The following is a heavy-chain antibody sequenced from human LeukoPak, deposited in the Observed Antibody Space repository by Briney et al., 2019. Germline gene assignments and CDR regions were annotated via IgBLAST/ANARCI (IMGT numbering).Heavy chain of an antibody. CDR2: INHSGRT. CDR1: GGSFSDYF. Sequence: SETLSLTCAVYGGSFSDYFWGWIRQPPGKGLEWIGEINHSGRTYYNPSLKSRVTISVAPSTNQFSLNLSSVTAADTAVYYCARDVVVVPAAIHYGMDVWGQGTTVTVSS. V-gene: IGHV4-34*01. CDR3: ARDVVVVPAAIHYGMDV. J-gene: IGHJ6*02. D-gene: IGHD2-2*01.